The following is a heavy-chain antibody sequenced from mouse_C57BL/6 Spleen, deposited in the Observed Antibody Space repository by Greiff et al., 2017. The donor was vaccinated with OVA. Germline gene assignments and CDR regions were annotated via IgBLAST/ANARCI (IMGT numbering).Heavy chain of an antibody. CDR3: TTEGKSHAMDY. CDR1: GFNIKDYY. CDR2: IDPEDGDT. V-gene: IGHV14-1*01. J-gene: IGHJ4*01. D-gene: IGHD1-3*01. Sequence: EVQLQQSGAELVRPGASVKLSCTASGFNIKDYYMHWVKQRPEQGLEWIGRIDPEDGDTEYALKFQGKATMTADTSSNTAYLQLSSLTSEDTAVYYCTTEGKSHAMDYWGQGTSVTVSS.